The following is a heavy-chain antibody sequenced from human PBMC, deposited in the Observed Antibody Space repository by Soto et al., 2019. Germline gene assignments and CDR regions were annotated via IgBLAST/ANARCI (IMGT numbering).Heavy chain of an antibody. CDR1: GFTFSSYS. CDR3: AKDMATVTPTFFDY. Sequence: EVKLLASGGHLEQPGGSVRLSCAASGFTFSSYSMTWVRQTPGKGLEWVASISGRGVTTFYADSVKGRFTISRDNSKSTLYLQMSSLRAGDTAVYYCAKDMATVTPTFFDYWGQGTLVTVAS. J-gene: IGHJ4*02. V-gene: IGHV3-23*01. CDR2: ISGRGVTT. D-gene: IGHD4-4*01.